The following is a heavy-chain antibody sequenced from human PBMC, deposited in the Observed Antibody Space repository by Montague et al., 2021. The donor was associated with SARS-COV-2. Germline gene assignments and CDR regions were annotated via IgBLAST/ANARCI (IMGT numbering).Heavy chain of an antibody. CDR2: INYSGST. D-gene: IGHD6-13*01. CDR1: GASITDRTYY. V-gene: IGHV4-39*07. Sequence: SETLSLTCSVSGASITDRTYYWGCIRQPPGKGLEWIGYINYSGSTHYNPSLQSRVTLSKDTSKNQFSLRLTSVTAADTAMYFCARAPIYRSSWYAYFDYWGQGTLVTVSS. J-gene: IGHJ4*02. CDR3: ARAPIYRSSWYAYFDY.